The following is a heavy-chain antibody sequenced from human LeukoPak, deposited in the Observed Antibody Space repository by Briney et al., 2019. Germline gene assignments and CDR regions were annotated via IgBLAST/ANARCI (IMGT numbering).Heavy chain of an antibody. CDR3: ARGPSVRPYYYGSGSYRFDY. D-gene: IGHD3-10*01. CDR2: IYHSGST. CDR1: GGSISTYY. J-gene: IGHJ4*02. V-gene: IGHV4-59*12. Sequence: SETLSLTCTVSGGSISTYYWSWIRQPPGKGLEWIGYIYHSGSTKYNPSLKSRVTISVDTSQNQFSLKLSSVTAADTAVYYCARGPSVRPYYYGSGSYRFDYWGQGTLVTVSS.